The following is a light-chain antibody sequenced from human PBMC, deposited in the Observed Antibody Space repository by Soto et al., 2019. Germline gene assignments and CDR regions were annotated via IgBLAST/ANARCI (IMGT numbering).Light chain of an antibody. CDR1: KIGSKI. V-gene: IGLV3-21*02. J-gene: IGLJ1*01. CDR3: QVWASTAEFFV. Sequence: SYELTQPPSVSVGPGQTATVTCGGDKIGSKIVHWYKQRPGQAPVAVVFDATDRPSGIPDRFSASRSGDTATLTISRVDAGDEADYYCQVWASTAEFFVFGSGTKVTVL. CDR2: DAT.